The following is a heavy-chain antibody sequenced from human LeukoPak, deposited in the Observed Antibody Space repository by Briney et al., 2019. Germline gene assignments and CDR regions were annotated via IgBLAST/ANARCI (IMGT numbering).Heavy chain of an antibody. CDR1: GFTFSSYA. D-gene: IGHD4-17*01. V-gene: IGHV3-23*01. CDR3: AKTLHYGHFGKFDS. Sequence: GGSLRLSCAASGFTFSSYAMSWVRQAPGKGLEWVSAISGSGGSTYYADSVKGRFTISRDNSKNTVYLQMNSLRAEDTAVYYCAKTLHYGHFGKFDSWGQGTLVTVSS. CDR2: ISGSGGST. J-gene: IGHJ4*02.